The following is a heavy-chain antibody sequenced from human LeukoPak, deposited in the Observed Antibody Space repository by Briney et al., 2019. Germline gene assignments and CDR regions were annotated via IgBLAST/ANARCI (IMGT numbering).Heavy chain of an antibody. Sequence: GGSLRLSCAASGFTFSSYSMNWVRQAPGKGLEWVSSISSSSSYIYYADSVKGRYTISRDNSKNTLYLQMNSLRAEDTAVYYCANSQMYYYDSSGYLDYWGQGTLVTVSS. CDR3: ANSQMYYYDSSGYLDY. CDR2: ISSSSSYI. J-gene: IGHJ4*02. V-gene: IGHV3-21*04. D-gene: IGHD3-22*01. CDR1: GFTFSSYS.